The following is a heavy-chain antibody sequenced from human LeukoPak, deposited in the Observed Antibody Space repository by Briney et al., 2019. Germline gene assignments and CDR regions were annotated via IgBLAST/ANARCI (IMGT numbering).Heavy chain of an antibody. CDR3: ARQSLQPQLVPSWFDP. J-gene: IGHJ5*02. CDR2: VYYIGIT. Sequence: SETLSLTCTVSGVSISGYYWSWVRQPPGKGLEYIWYVYYIGITNYNPSLKSRVTLSVDMSKNQFSLKLTSVTAADTAIYYCARQSLQPQLVPSWFDPWGQGTLVTVSS. V-gene: IGHV4-59*08. CDR1: GVSISGYY. D-gene: IGHD6-13*01.